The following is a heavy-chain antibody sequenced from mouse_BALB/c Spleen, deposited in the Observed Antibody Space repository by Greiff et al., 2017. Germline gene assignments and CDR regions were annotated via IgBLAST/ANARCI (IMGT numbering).Heavy chain of an antibody. CDR2: ISSGGGST. CDR1: GFAFSSYD. J-gene: IGHJ2*01. CDR3: ARGGNYFDY. V-gene: IGHV5-12-1*01. Sequence: EVKLVESGGGLVKPGGSLKLSCAASGFAFSSYDMSWVRQTPEKRLAWVAYISSGGGSTYYPDTVKGRFTISRDNAKNTLYLQMSSLKSEDTAMYYCARGGNYFDYWGQGTTLTVSS.